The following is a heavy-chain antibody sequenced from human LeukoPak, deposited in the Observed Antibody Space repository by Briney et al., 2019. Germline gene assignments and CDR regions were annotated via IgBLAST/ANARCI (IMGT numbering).Heavy chain of an antibody. Sequence: GGSLRLSCAASGFTFSSYGMHWVRQAPGKRLEWVAFIRYDGSNKYYADSVKGRFTISRDNSKNTLYLQMNSLRAEDTAVYYCAKDSFSLSPMVRGAYFDYWGQGTLVTVSS. CDR3: AKDSFSLSPMVRGAYFDY. CDR2: IRYDGSNK. V-gene: IGHV3-30*02. J-gene: IGHJ4*02. CDR1: GFTFSSYG. D-gene: IGHD3-10*01.